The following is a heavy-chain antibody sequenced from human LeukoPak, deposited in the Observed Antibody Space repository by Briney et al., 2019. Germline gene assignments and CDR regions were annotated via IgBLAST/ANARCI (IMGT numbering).Heavy chain of an antibody. CDR1: GYTFTIYY. J-gene: IGHJ4*02. CDR3: ARGTRSYGLN. D-gene: IGHD5-18*01. Sequence: ASVTVSFKASGYTFTIYYMHWVRQAPGQGVEWMGIINPSGGSTSYAQKFQGRVTMTRDTSTSTVYMELSSLRSEDTAVYYCARGTRSYGLNWGQGTLVTVSS. V-gene: IGHV1-46*01. CDR2: INPSGGST.